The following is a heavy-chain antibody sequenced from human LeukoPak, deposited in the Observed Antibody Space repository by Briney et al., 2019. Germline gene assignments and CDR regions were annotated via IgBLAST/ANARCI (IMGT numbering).Heavy chain of an antibody. D-gene: IGHD5-12*01. CDR3: ARLPVWWLRGSMREEDFDY. J-gene: IGHJ4*02. CDR2: IYYSGST. V-gene: IGHV4-39*01. CDR1: GGSISSSSYY. Sequence: SETLSLTCTVSGGSISSSSYYWGWIRQPPGKGLEWIGSIYYSGSTYYNPSLKSRVTISVDTPKNQFSLKLSSVTAADTAVYYCARLPVWWLRGSMREEDFDYWGQGTLVTVSS.